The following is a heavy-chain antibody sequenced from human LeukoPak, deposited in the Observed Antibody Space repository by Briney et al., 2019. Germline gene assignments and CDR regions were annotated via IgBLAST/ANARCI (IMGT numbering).Heavy chain of an antibody. Sequence: GASVKVSCKASGGTFSSYAISWVRQAPGQGLEWMGGIIPIFGTANYAQKFQGRVTITADKSTSTAYMELSSLRSEDTAVYYCARVKAGLRGNWFDPWGQGTLVTVSS. CDR1: GGTFSSYA. D-gene: IGHD5-12*01. J-gene: IGHJ5*02. CDR2: IIPIFGTA. CDR3: ARVKAGLRGNWFDP. V-gene: IGHV1-69*06.